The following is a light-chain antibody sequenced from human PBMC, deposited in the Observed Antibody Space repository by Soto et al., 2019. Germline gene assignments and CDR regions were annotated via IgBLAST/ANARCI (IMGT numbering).Light chain of an antibody. V-gene: IGKV1-5*01. CDR3: QQSNSSPPT. CDR2: DAS. Sequence: DIKINKSPSTLSAYVGDRVNITCRASQSISSWLAWYQQKPGKAPKLLIYDASSLESGVPSRFSGSGSGTDFTLTLNSLQPEDFATYFCQQSNSSPPTFGGGTKVDI. CDR1: QSISSW. J-gene: IGKJ4*01.